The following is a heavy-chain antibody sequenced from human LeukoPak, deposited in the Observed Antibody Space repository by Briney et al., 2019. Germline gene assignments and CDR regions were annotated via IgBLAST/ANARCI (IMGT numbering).Heavy chain of an antibody. CDR1: GFTFSSYS. D-gene: IGHD3-16*01. CDR3: ARDFESATNDLGNWFDP. V-gene: IGHV3-21*01. J-gene: IGHJ5*02. CDR2: ISSSSSYI. Sequence: GGSLRLSCAASGFTFSSYSMNWVRQAPGKGLEWVSSISSSSSYIYYADSVKGRFTISRDNAENSLYLQMNSLRAEDTAVYYCARDFESATNDLGNWFDPWGQGTLVTVSS.